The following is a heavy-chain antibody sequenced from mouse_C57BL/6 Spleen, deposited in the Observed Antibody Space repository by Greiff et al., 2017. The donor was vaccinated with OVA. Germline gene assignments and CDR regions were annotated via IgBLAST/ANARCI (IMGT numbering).Heavy chain of an antibody. J-gene: IGHJ2*01. CDR2: ISSGSSTI. Sequence: EVMLVESGGGLVKPGGSLKLSCAASGFTFSDYGMHWVRQAPEKGLEWVAYISSGSSTIYYADTVKGRFTISRDNAKNTLFLQMTSLRSEDTAMYYCARGRFEYYALYYFDYWSQGTTLTVSS. CDR3: ARGRFEYYALYYFDY. V-gene: IGHV5-17*01. CDR1: GFTFSDYG. D-gene: IGHD1-1*01.